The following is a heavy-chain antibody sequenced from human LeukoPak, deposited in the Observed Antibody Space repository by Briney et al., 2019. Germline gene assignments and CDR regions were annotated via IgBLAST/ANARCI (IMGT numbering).Heavy chain of an antibody. J-gene: IGHJ4*02. V-gene: IGHV3-33*01. CDR2: IWYDGSNK. Sequence: GGSLRLSCAASGFTFSSYGMHWVRQAPGKGLEWVAVIWYDGSNKYYADSVKGRFTISRDNSKNTLYLQMNSLRAEDTAVYYCARAPNVVTMVRGVIDYWGQGTLVTVSS. D-gene: IGHD3-10*01. CDR1: GFTFSSYG. CDR3: ARAPNVVTMVRGVIDY.